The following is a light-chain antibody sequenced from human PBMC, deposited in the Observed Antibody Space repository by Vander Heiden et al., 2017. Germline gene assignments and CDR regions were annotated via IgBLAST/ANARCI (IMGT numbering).Light chain of an antibody. J-gene: IGKJ3*01. CDR2: SAS. V-gene: IGKV1-9*01. CDR1: QDVSRY. CDR3: QQSNSFPIYS. Sequence: DIRLTQSPSFLSAPVGDRVTITCRASQDVSRYLAWYQQKPGKAPKLLIYSASTLQSGVPSRFSGSGSGTEFTLTISSLQPEDFATYYCQQSNSFPIYSFGPGSRVDFK.